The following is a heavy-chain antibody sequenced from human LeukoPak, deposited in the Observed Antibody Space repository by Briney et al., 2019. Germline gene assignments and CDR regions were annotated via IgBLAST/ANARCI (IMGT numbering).Heavy chain of an antibody. J-gene: IGHJ4*02. CDR2: ISSSSSYI. Sequence: GGSLRLSCAASGFTFSSYSMNWVRQAPGKGLEWVSSISSSSSYIYYADSVKGRFTISRDNAKNSLYLQMNSLRAEDTAVYYFARAGYTGYDYAFDYWGQGTLVTVSS. CDR1: GFTFSSYS. CDR3: ARAGYTGYDYAFDY. V-gene: IGHV3-21*01. D-gene: IGHD5-12*01.